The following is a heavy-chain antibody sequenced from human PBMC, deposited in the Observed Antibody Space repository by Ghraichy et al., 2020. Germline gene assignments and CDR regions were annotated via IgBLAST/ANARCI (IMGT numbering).Heavy chain of an antibody. CDR1: GFTFSDYY. V-gene: IGHV3-11*01. CDR2: ISSSGSTI. J-gene: IGHJ4*02. D-gene: IGHD3-10*01. Sequence: GGSLRLSCAASGFTFSDYYMSWIRQAPGKGLEWVSYISSSGSTIYYADSVKGRFTISRDNAKNSLYLQMNSLRAEDTALYYRAIFLWFGELVFDYWGQGTLVTVSS. CDR3: AIFLWFGELVFDY.